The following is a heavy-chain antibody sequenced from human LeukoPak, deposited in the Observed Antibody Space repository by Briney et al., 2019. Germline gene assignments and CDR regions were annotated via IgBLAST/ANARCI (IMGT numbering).Heavy chain of an antibody. CDR1: GLTFSCHC. Sequence: GGSLRLSCAASGLTFSCHCMHWVRQAPGKGLVWVSRITNDGSSTTYADSVKGRFSISRDNAKNTLYLQMNSLRVEDTAVYYCARGRPHGNDYWGQGTLVTVSS. D-gene: IGHD4-23*01. J-gene: IGHJ4*02. CDR3: ARGRPHGNDY. V-gene: IGHV3-74*01. CDR2: ITNDGSST.